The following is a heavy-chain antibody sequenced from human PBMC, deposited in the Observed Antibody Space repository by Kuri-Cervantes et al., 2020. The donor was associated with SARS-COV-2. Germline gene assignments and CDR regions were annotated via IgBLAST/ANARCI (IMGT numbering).Heavy chain of an antibody. CDR2: IYHSGST. D-gene: IGHD4-17*01. CDR1: GGSISCSNW. Sequence: SQTLSLTWDVSGGSISCSNWWSCVRQPPGRGLEWIWDIYHSGSTNYNPSLKSRVTISVDKSKNQFSLKLSSVNTADTAVYYCARKVGGGDLYNYGMDVWGQGTTVTVSS. J-gene: IGHJ6*02. V-gene: IGHV4-4*02. CDR3: ARKVGGGDLYNYGMDV.